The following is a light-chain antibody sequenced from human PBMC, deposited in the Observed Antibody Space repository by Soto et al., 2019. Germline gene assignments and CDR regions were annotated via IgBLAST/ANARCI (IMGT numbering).Light chain of an antibody. CDR1: QDISNY. CDR3: QQYDTLPPLT. CDR2: DAS. Sequence: DIQMTQSPSSLSASVGDRVTITCQASQDISNYLNWYQQKPGKAPKLLFFDASTLQIGGPPRFSGSGSGTDFTFTISSLQPEDLATYFCQQYDTLPPLTFGGGTRVEIK. J-gene: IGKJ4*01. V-gene: IGKV1-33*01.